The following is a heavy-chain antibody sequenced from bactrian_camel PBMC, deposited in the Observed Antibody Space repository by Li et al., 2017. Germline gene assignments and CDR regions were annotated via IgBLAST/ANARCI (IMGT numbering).Heavy chain of an antibody. CDR2: IDTTPAGGI. CDR1: GDGYTYR. J-gene: IGHJ4*01. Sequence: QLVESGGDSVQAGGSLRLSCVVSGDGYTYRLAWFRQTPGKEREGVAAIDTTPAGGIYYADSVKGRFTISPGNATNTVSLQMDSLKPEDTAMYYCAADRMACLRPSVRLAAYNFWGQGTQATVS. D-gene: IGHD4*01. CDR3: AADRMACLRPSVRLAAYNF. V-gene: IGHV3S1*01.